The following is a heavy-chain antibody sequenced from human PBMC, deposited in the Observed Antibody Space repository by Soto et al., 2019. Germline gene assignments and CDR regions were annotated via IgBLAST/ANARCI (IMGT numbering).Heavy chain of an antibody. V-gene: IGHV3-30*18. J-gene: IGHJ4*02. CDR3: AKGDYYDSSGYYYSRGFDY. CDR1: VFTFSSYG. D-gene: IGHD3-22*01. CDR2: ISYDGSNK. Sequence: PGWSLRLSCASSVFTFSSYGMHWVRQAPGKGLEWVAVISYDGSNKYYADSVKGRFTISRDNSKNTLYLQMNSLRAEDTAVYYCAKGDYYDSSGYYYSRGFDYWGQGTLVTSPQ.